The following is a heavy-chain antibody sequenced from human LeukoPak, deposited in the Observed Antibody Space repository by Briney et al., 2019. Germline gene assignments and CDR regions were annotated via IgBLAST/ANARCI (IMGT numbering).Heavy chain of an antibody. J-gene: IGHJ5*02. V-gene: IGHV1-46*01. CDR2: INPSGGSA. CDR3: ARADSGGDSSGYKWFDP. D-gene: IGHD3-22*01. Sequence: GASVKVSCKASGYTFSSYYMHWVRQAPGQGLEWMGIINPSGGSASYAQKFQGRITMTRGTSTSTVYMELSSLRSEDTAVYYCARADSGGDSSGYKWFDPWGQGTLVTVSS. CDR1: GYTFSSYY.